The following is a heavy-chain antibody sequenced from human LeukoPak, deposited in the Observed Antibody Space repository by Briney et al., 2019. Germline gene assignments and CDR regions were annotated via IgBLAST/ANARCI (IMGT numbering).Heavy chain of an antibody. CDR3: ARGTGWFPD. CDR2: IKEDGSQK. CDR1: GLTFRSYW. Sequence: GGSLRLSCAASGLTFRSYWMTWVRQAPGKGLEWVANIKEDGSQKNYVDSAKGRFTISRDNAENSLYLQMSSLRVEDMAMYYCARGTGWFPDWGQGTLVIVSS. J-gene: IGHJ4*02. D-gene: IGHD6-19*01. V-gene: IGHV3-7*04.